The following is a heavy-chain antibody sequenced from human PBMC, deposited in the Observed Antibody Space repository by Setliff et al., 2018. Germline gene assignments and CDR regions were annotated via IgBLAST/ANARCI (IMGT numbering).Heavy chain of an antibody. CDR2: IIPVLGMT. CDR3: ARGPSPTVTPSRLIYFYHMDV. J-gene: IGHJ6*03. D-gene: IGHD4-17*01. Sequence: GASVKVSCKASGDPFNAYGVSWVRQAPGQGLEWMGAIIPVLGMTDYAQKFQGRLTITADQSTTTVYMELSSLRFDGTALYYCARGPSPTVTPSRLIYFYHMDVWGTGTTVTVS. CDR1: GDPFNAYG. V-gene: IGHV1-69*10.